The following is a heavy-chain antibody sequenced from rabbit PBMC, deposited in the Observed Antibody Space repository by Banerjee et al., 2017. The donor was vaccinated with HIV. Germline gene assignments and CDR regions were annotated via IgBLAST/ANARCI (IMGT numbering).Heavy chain of an antibody. CDR3: ARGGYDENYFNL. CDR1: GFSFSSGYY. CDR2: IYTGDAST. Sequence: QSLEESGGDLVKPGASLTLTCTASGFSFSSGYYMCWVRQAPGKGLEWIACIYTGDASTYYASWAKGRFTISKTSSTTVTLQMTSLTAADTATYFCARGGYDENYFNLWGQGTLVTVS. D-gene: IGHD2-1*01. V-gene: IGHV1S40*01. J-gene: IGHJ4*01.